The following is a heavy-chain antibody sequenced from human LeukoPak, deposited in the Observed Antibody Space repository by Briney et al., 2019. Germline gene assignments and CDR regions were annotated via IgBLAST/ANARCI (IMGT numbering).Heavy chain of an antibody. V-gene: IGHV1-2*02. Sequence: GASVKVSCKVSGYTLSDLVIHWVRQAPGQGLEWMGWINPNTGDTNYTQKFQGRVIMTRDTSITTAYMDLIRLKSDDTAVYYCARDEIGGSNWFDPWGQGTLVTVSS. CDR2: INPNTGDT. CDR1: GYTLSDLV. CDR3: ARDEIGGSNWFDP. D-gene: IGHD3-10*01. J-gene: IGHJ5*02.